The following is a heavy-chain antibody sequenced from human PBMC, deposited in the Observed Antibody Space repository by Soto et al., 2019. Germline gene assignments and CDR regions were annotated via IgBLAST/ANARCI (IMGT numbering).Heavy chain of an antibody. J-gene: IGHJ4*02. Sequence: QVQLVQSGAEVKKPGSSVKVSCKSSGGTFSNYVITWVRQAPGQGLEWMGGIIPIFATTYYAQKFQGRVTMTADESTTTAYMELSSLRSEDTAVYYCARGGRLQRWLQSPEDYFDYWGQGTLVTVSS. D-gene: IGHD3-16*01. CDR1: GGTFSNYV. CDR3: ARGGRLQRWLQSPEDYFDY. CDR2: IIPIFATT. V-gene: IGHV1-69*12.